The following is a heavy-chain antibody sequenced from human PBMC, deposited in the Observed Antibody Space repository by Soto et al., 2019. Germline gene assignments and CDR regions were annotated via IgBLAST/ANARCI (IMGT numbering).Heavy chain of an antibody. Sequence: SETLSLTCAVSGYSISSAYYWGWIRQPPGKGLEWIGSIYHSGSTYYNPSLKSRVTISVDTSKNQFSLKLSSVTAADTAVYYCARDMTVRRYYYYGMDVWGQGTTVTVS. CDR2: IYHSGST. V-gene: IGHV4-38-2*02. CDR1: GYSISSAYY. J-gene: IGHJ6*02. D-gene: IGHD3-16*01. CDR3: ARDMTVRRYYYYGMDV.